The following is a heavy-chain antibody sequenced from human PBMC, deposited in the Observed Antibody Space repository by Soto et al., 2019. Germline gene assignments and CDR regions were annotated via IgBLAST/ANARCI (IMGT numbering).Heavy chain of an antibody. D-gene: IGHD2-2*01. CDR3: ARVGRTKAAIRAFDI. J-gene: IGHJ3*02. CDR1: GGSFSSYY. Sequence: SETLPLTWAVYGGSFSSYYWTWIRQPPGKGLEWIGEINHSGSTNYNPSLKSRVTISVDTSKNQFSLKLSSVTAADTAVYYCARVGRTKAAIRAFDIWGQGTMVTVSS. V-gene: IGHV4-34*01. CDR2: INHSGST.